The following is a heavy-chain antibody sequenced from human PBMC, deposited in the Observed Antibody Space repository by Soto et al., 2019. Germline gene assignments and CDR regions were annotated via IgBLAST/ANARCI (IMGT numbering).Heavy chain of an antibody. CDR1: GYTFTSYG. D-gene: IGHD2-15*01. CDR2: ISAYNGNT. J-gene: IGHJ6*02. Sequence: EASVKVSCKASGYTFTSYGISWVRQAPGQGLEWMGWISAYNGNTNYAQKLQGRVTMTTDTSTSTAYMELRSLRSDDTAVYYCARSYTPRRVYGMDVWGQGTTVTVSS. V-gene: IGHV1-18*01. CDR3: ARSYTPRRVYGMDV.